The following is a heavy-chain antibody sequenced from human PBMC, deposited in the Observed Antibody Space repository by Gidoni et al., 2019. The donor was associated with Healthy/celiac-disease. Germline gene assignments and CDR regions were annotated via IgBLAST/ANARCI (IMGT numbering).Heavy chain of an antibody. CDR2: ISYDGSNK. CDR1: GFTFSSYG. D-gene: IGHD3-22*01. J-gene: IGHJ4*02. Sequence: VQPGRSLRLSCAASGFTFSSYGMHWVRQAPGKGLAWVAVISYDGSNKYYADSGKGRFTISRDNSKNTLYLQMNSLRAEDTAVYYCARAGGYDRSGSEVDYWGQGTLVTVSS. CDR3: ARAGGYDRSGSEVDY. V-gene: IGHV3-30*03.